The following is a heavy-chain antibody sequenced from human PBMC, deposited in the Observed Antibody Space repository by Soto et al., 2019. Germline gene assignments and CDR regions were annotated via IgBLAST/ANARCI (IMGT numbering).Heavy chain of an antibody. V-gene: IGHV1-2*04. CDR3: ARGGWYYFDY. CDR2: INPNSVGT. CDR1: GYTFTGYY. D-gene: IGHD6-19*01. J-gene: IGHJ4*02. Sequence: ASVKVACKASGYTFTGYYMHWVRQAPGQGLEWMGWINPNSVGTNYAQKFQGWVTMTRDTSISTAYMELSRLRSDDTAVYYCARGGWYYFDYWGQGTLVTVSS.